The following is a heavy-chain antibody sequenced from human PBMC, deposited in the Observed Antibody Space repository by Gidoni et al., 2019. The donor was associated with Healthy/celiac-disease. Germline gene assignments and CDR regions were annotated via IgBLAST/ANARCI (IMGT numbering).Heavy chain of an antibody. V-gene: IGHV3-9*01. D-gene: IGHD6-13*01. CDR2: ISRNSGGI. Sequence: EVQLVESGGGWVQPGRSLRLSCDASGSTFEYYAMHWVRQAPGKGLEWVSGISRNSGGIGYADSVKGIFTIPRDNAKNSLYLQRNSLRAEDTALYYCAKDMLAAAGRPLRDYWGQGTLVTVSA. J-gene: IGHJ4*02. CDR3: AKDMLAAAGRPLRDY. CDR1: GSTFEYYA.